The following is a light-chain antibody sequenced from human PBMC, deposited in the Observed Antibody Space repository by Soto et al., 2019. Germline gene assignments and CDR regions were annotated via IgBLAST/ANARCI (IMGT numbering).Light chain of an antibody. CDR1: QGISSW. V-gene: IGKV1-5*01. CDR2: DAS. J-gene: IGKJ1*01. Sequence: DIQMTQSPSTLSASVGDTVTITCRASQGISSWLGWCQFKPGKAPKLLIYDASHLEGGVPSRFSGSGSGTDFTLTISSLQPDDFAIYFCHQYDSYPWTFGQGTQV. CDR3: HQYDSYPWT.